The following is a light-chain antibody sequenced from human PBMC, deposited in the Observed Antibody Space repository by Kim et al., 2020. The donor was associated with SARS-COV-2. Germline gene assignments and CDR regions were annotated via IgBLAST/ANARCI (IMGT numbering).Light chain of an antibody. CDR2: HAS. J-gene: IGKJ5*01. V-gene: IGKV3-11*01. CDR1: RNIGIY. Sequence: EIVLTQSPATLSLSPGERATLSCRASRNIGIYLAWYQQKPGQAPRLLIYHASNRATGIPARFSGSGSGTDFTLTISSLEPEDFAVYYCQQRSNWPITFGQGTRLEIK. CDR3: QQRSNWPIT.